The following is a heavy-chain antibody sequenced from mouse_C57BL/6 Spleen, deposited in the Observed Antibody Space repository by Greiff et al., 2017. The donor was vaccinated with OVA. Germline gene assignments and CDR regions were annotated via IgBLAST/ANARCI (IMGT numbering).Heavy chain of an antibody. CDR1: GFTFSDYG. CDR3: ARGDWDWGY. J-gene: IGHJ2*01. Sequence: EVKLVESGAGLVKPGGSLKLSCAASGFTFSDYGMNWVRQAPEKGLEWVAYISRGSSTTYYADTVKGRFTLSRDNAKNTLFLQMTSLMSEDTAIYYCARGDWDWGYWGQGTTLTVSS. CDR2: ISRGSSTT. D-gene: IGHD4-1*01. V-gene: IGHV5-17*01.